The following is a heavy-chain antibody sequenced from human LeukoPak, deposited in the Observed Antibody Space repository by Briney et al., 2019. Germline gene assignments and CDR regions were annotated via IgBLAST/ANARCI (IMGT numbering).Heavy chain of an antibody. V-gene: IGHV3-23*01. Sequence: PGGSLRLSCAASGFPFNTQDMRWVRQAPGKGLEWVSSITIAGGTFYADSVRGRFTISRDNSKNTLDLQMNSLRAEDTAVYYCAKDPYGTRYFDYWGQGTLVTVSS. CDR3: AKDPYGTRYFDY. CDR2: ITIAGGT. J-gene: IGHJ4*02. CDR1: GFPFNTQD. D-gene: IGHD2-2*01.